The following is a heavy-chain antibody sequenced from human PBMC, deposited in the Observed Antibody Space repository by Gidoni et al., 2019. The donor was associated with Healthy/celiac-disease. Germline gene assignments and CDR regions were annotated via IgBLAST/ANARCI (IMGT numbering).Heavy chain of an antibody. D-gene: IGHD2-15*01. CDR1: GFPFDDYA. CDR2: ISGDGGST. V-gene: IGHV3-43*02. Sequence: EVQLVESGGGVVQPGGSLRLSCAASGFPFDDYAMHWVRQAPGKGLEWVSLISGDGGSTYYADSVKGRFTISRDNSKNSLYLQMNSLRTEDTALYYCAKVEYCSGGSCYIYGMDVWGQGTTVTVSS. J-gene: IGHJ6*02. CDR3: AKVEYCSGGSCYIYGMDV.